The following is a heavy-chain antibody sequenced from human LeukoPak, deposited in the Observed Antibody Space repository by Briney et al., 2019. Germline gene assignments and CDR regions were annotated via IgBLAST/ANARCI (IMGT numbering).Heavy chain of an antibody. V-gene: IGHV1-69*04. CDR1: GGTFSSYA. CDR3: ASINYYDSSGYGEDAFDI. D-gene: IGHD3-22*01. J-gene: IGHJ3*02. Sequence: SVKVSCKASGGTFSSYAISWVRQAPRQGLEWMGRIIPILGIANYAQKFQGRVTITADKSTSTAYMELSSLRSEDTAVYYCASINYYDSSGYGEDAFDIWGQGTMVTVSS. CDR2: IIPILGIA.